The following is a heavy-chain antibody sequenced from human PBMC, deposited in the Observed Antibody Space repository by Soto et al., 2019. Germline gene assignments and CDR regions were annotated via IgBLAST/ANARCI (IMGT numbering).Heavy chain of an antibody. D-gene: IGHD3-22*01. CDR3: VRVSDSSRYYWGDAFDI. CDR2: IYTSGST. Sequence: PSETLSLTCTDSGGSISSYYWSWIRQPAGKGLEWIGRIYTSGSTTYNPSLKTRVTMSVDTSKNQFSLKLNSVTAADTAVFYCVRVSDSSRYYWGDAFDIWGQGTMVKVSS. CDR1: GGSISSYY. V-gene: IGHV4-4*07. J-gene: IGHJ3*02.